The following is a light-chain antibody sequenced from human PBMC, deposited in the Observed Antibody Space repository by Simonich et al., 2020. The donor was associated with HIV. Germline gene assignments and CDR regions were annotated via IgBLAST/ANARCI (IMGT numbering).Light chain of an antibody. Sequence: DIQMTQSPSSLSASVGDRVTITCRASQGISNSLAWYQQKPGKAPKLLLYAASRLESGVPSRFSGSGSVTDYTLTISSLQPDDFANYYCQQYDSFPRTFGQGTKVEIK. CDR1: QGISNS. J-gene: IGKJ1*01. CDR2: AAS. V-gene: IGKV1-NL1*01. CDR3: QQYDSFPRT.